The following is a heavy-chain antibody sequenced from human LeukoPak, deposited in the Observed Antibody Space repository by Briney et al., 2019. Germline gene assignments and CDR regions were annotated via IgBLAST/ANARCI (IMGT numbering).Heavy chain of an antibody. D-gene: IGHD3-9*01. Sequence: GGSLRLSCSASGFTFSSYAMHWVRQAPGKGLXXXXXXSSNGGSTYYADSVKGRFTISRDNSKNTLYLQMSSLRAEDTAVYYCVKSYYDILTGYSPLGGYFDYWGQGTLVTVSS. CDR3: VKSYYDILTGYSPLGGYFDY. CDR2: XSSNGGST. V-gene: IGHV3-64D*06. CDR1: GFTFSSYA. J-gene: IGHJ4*02.